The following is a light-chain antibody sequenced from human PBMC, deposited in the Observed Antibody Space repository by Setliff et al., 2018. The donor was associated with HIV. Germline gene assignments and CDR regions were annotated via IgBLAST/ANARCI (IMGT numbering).Light chain of an antibody. CDR3: SSYTSCSTLYV. V-gene: IGLV2-14*01. J-gene: IGLJ1*01. Sequence: QSALTQPASVSGSPGQSITISCTGTSSDVGGYNYVSWYQQHPGKAPKLMIYDVSKRPSGVSNRFSGSKSGNTASLTISGLQAEDEADYYCSSYTSCSTLYVFGTGTKVTVL. CDR1: SSDVGGYNY. CDR2: DVS.